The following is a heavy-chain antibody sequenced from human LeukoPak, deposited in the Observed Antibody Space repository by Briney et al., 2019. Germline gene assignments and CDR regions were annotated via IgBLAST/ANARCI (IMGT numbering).Heavy chain of an antibody. V-gene: IGHV3-23*01. D-gene: IGHD3/OR15-3a*01. Sequence: QAGGSLRLSCAASGFTFSSYAMSWVRQASGKGLEWVSGISGSESTYYADSVKGRFTISRDTSKNTLYLQMDSLRAEDTAVYYCAKHTDSGLGGYFDYWGQGTLVTVSS. J-gene: IGHJ4*02. CDR3: AKHTDSGLGGYFDY. CDR1: GFTFSSYA. CDR2: ISGSEST.